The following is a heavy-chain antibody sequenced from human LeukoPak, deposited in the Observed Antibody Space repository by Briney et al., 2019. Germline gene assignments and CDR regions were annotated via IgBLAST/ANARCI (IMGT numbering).Heavy chain of an antibody. J-gene: IGHJ6*03. D-gene: IGHD3-22*01. CDR1: GYSFTSYW. CDR2: IYPGDSDT. V-gene: IGHV5-51*04. CDR3: ATKSSGSYYYYYMDV. Sequence: GESLKISCKGSGYSFTSYWIGWVRQMPGKGLEWMGIIYPGDSDTRYSPSFQGQVTISADKPISTAYLQWSSLKASDTAMYYCATKSSGSYYYYYMDVWGKGTTVTVSS.